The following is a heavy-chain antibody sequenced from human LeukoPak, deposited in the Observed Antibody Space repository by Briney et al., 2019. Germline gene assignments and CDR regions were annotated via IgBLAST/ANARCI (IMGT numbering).Heavy chain of an antibody. D-gene: IGHD4-17*01. Sequence: PSETLSLTCTVSGYSISSGYYWGWIRQPPGKGLEWIGSIYYSGSTYYNPSLKSRVTISVDTSKNQFSLKLSSVTAADTAVYCCARDVYGDYDKFRYYYMDVWGKGTTVTISS. V-gene: IGHV4-38-2*02. CDR1: GYSISSGYY. CDR3: ARDVYGDYDKFRYYYMDV. J-gene: IGHJ6*03. CDR2: IYYSGST.